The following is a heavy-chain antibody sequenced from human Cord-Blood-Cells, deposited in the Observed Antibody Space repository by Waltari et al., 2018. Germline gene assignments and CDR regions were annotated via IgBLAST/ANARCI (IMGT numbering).Heavy chain of an antibody. CDR3: ARDRGVRIWSGYYDAFDI. D-gene: IGHD3-3*01. V-gene: IGHV1-18*01. J-gene: IGHJ3*02. CDR2: ISAYNGNT. Sequence: VQLLQSGAEVKKPGASVKVSCKASGYTFTRYGISGVRQAPGQGLEWMGWISAYNGNTNYAQKLQGRVTMTTDTSTSTAYMELRSLRSDDTAVYYCARDRGVRIWSGYYDAFDIWGQGTMVTVSS. CDR1: GYTFTRYG.